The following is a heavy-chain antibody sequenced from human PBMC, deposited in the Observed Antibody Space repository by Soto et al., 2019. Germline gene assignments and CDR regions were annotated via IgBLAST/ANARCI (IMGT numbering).Heavy chain of an antibody. Sequence: SVKVSCKASGGTFSSYAISWVRQAPGQGLEWMGGIIPIFGTANYAQKFQGRVTITADKSTSTAYMELSSLRSEDTAVYYCAREVVHGPGSYDYYYYGMDVWGQGTTVTVSS. J-gene: IGHJ6*02. V-gene: IGHV1-69*06. D-gene: IGHD3-10*01. CDR1: GGTFSSYA. CDR2: IIPIFGTA. CDR3: AREVVHGPGSYDYYYYGMDV.